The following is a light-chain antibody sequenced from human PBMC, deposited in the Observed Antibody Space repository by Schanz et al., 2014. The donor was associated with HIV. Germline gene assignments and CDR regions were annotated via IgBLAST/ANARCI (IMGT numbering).Light chain of an antibody. CDR1: QSVTNNY. CDR2: DAS. CDR3: QQYADSPLT. V-gene: IGKV3-20*01. J-gene: IGKJ4*01. Sequence: EIVLTQSPGTLSLSPGERATLSCRASQSVTNNYLAWYQQKPGQGPRLLMYDASRRATGIPDRFSGSGSGTDFTLTISRLEPEDFAVYYCQQYADSPLTFGGGTNLEIK.